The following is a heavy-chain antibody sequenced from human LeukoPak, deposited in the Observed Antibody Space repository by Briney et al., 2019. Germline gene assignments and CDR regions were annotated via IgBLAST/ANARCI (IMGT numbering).Heavy chain of an antibody. V-gene: IGHV3-48*04. J-gene: IGHJ4*02. CDR3: ARYSGSYYDGFDY. Sequence: GGSLRLSCAASGFTFSSYSMNWVRQAPGKGLEWVSYISRSSSTIHYADSVKGRFTISRDNAKSSLFLQMNSLRAEDTAVYYCARYSGSYYDGFDYWGQGTLVTVSS. D-gene: IGHD1-26*01. CDR1: GFTFSSYS. CDR2: ISRSSSTI.